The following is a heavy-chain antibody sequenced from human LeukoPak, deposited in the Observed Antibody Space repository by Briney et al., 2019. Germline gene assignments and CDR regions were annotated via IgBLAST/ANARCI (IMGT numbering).Heavy chain of an antibody. CDR1: GFTFDGYA. V-gene: IGHV3-43*02. CDR2: ISADGGST. J-gene: IGHJ4*02. Sequence: GGSLRLSCAASGFTFDGYAMHWVRQAPGRGLEWVSLISADGGSTYYADSVKGRFTISRDNSKNSLYLQMNSLRTEDTALYYCAKVRYGYGHYFDCWGQGTLVTVSS. CDR3: AKVRYGYGHYFDC. D-gene: IGHD5-18*01.